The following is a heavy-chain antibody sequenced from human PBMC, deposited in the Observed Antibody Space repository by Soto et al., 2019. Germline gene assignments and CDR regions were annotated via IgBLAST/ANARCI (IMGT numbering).Heavy chain of an antibody. J-gene: IGHJ2*01. CDR3: LKDNLLRGSYENWYVDL. CDR2: RGVDGNYK. V-gene: IGHV3-30*18. Sequence: QMQLVESGGGVVQPGRSLRLSCAASGFTFSSYGMHWVRQAPGEGLEWLAGRGVDGNYKYHADSVKGRFTISRDNSKNTLFLQMNSLRDEDTSVYYCLKDNLLRGSYENWYVDLWGRGTLVTVSS. CDR1: GFTFSSYG. D-gene: IGHD1-26*01.